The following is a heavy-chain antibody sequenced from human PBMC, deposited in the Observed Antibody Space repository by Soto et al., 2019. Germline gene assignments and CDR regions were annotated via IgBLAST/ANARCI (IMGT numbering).Heavy chain of an antibody. CDR3: AKGSGYDYTYYYHCYMDV. CDR2: ISGAGGST. Sequence: GGFLRLSCAASGFTFINYAMSWVRQAPGKGLEWVSSISGAGGSTYYADSVKGRFTISRDNSKNTLYLQVNSLRADDTAVYYCAKGSGYDYTYYYHCYMDVWGKGATVTVS. J-gene: IGHJ6*03. D-gene: IGHD5-12*01. CDR1: GFTFINYA. V-gene: IGHV3-23*01.